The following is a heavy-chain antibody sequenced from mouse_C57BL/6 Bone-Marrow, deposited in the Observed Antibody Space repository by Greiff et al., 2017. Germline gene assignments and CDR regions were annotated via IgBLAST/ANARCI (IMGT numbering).Heavy chain of an antibody. V-gene: IGHV1-50*01. CDR2: IDPSDSYT. J-gene: IGHJ3*01. Sequence: QVQLQQPGAELVKPGASVKLSCKASGYTFTSYWMQWVKQRPGQGLEWIGAIDPSDSYTNYTQKFKGKATLTVDTSSSTAYMQLSSLTSEDSAVYYCAREEDYYGSSRAWFAYWGQGTLVTVSA. CDR1: GYTFTSYW. D-gene: IGHD1-1*01. CDR3: AREEDYYGSSRAWFAY.